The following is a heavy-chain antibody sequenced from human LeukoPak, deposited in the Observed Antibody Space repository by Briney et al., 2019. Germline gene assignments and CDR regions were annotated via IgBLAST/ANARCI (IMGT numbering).Heavy chain of an antibody. V-gene: IGHV3-23*01. J-gene: IGHJ4*02. CDR3: AKVVPLYRAAAGSDQQLDY. CDR2: ISGSGGST. Sequence: GGSLRLSCAASGFTFSSYAMSWVRQAPGKGLEWVSAISGSGGSTYYAGSVKGRFTISRDNSKNTLYLQMNSLRAEDTAVYYCAKVVPLYRAAAGSDQQLDYWGQGTLVTVSS. CDR1: GFTFSSYA. D-gene: IGHD6-13*01.